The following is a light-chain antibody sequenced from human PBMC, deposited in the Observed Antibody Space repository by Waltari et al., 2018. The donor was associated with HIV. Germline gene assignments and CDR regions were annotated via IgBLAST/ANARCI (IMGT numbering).Light chain of an antibody. Sequence: QSALTQPASVSGSPGQSITISCTGTRSDVGAYKYVSWYHQHADKAPKLFIFEVSNRPSGISNRFSGSKSGNTASLTISGLQTEDEADYYCASFTTNRILVFGGGTKVTVL. J-gene: IGLJ2*01. CDR3: ASFTTNRILV. V-gene: IGLV2-14*01. CDR2: EVS. CDR1: RSDVGAYKY.